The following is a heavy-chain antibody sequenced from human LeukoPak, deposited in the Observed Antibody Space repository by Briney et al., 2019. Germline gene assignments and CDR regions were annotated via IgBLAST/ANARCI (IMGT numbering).Heavy chain of an antibody. J-gene: IGHJ4*02. CDR1: GFTFSTYV. CDR3: VRGTGY. Sequence: GGSLRLSCSVSGFTFSTYVMHWVRQAPGKGLEYVSAISSNGDNTYYVDSVKGRFTISRDNSKNTLYLQMSSLRADDTAVYYCVRGTGYWGQGALVTVSS. CDR2: ISSNGDNT. V-gene: IGHV3-64D*06.